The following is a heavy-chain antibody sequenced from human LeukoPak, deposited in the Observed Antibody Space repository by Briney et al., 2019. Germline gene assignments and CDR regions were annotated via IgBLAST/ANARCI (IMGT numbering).Heavy chain of an antibody. D-gene: IGHD3-22*01. Sequence: GGSLRLSCAASGFTFSSYAMSWVRQAPGKGLEWVSAISGSGGSTYYADSVKGRITISRDNSKNTLYLQMNSLRAEDTAVYYCAKEALTYYYDSSGYYFYYWGQGTLVTVSS. CDR1: GFTFSSYA. J-gene: IGHJ4*02. CDR2: ISGSGGST. V-gene: IGHV3-23*01. CDR3: AKEALTYYYDSSGYYFYY.